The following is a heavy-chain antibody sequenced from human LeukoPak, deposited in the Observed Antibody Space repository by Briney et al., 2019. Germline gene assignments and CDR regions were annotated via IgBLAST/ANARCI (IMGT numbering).Heavy chain of an antibody. CDR3: VRDRGWSFDY. V-gene: IGHV3-30*03. CDR2: ISNDGNRK. CDR1: GFTFSGHG. Sequence: GGSLRLSRVASGFTFSGHGMHWVRQAPGKGLEWEAFISNDGNRKYYADSVKGRFIISRDNSENTVSLQMSSLRTEDTAVYHCVRDRGWSFDYWGQGILVTVSS. D-gene: IGHD6-19*01. J-gene: IGHJ4*02.